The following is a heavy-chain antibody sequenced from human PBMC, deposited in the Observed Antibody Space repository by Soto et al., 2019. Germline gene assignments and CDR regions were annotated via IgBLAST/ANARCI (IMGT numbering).Heavy chain of an antibody. Sequence: QVQLQESGPGLVKPSQTLSLTCTVSGGSISSGGYYWSWIRQHPGKGLEWIGYIYYSGSTYYNPSLKRRVTISVDTSKNQFALKLSSVTAAVTAVYYCAREGYYYDSSGGFDYWGQGTLVTVSS. D-gene: IGHD3-22*01. V-gene: IGHV4-31*03. CDR3: AREGYYYDSSGGFDY. J-gene: IGHJ4*02. CDR1: GGSISSGGYY. CDR2: IYYSGST.